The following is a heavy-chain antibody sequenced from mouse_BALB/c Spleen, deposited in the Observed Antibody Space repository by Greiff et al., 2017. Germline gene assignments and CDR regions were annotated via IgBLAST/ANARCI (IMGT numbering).Heavy chain of an antibody. CDR3: TRKGHYYGSSYFDY. Sequence: QVQLQQPGAELVKPGASVKLSCKASGYTFTSYYMYWVKQRPGQGLEWIGGINPSNGGTTFNEKFNSKATLTVDKSSSTAYMQLSSLTSEDSAVYNCTRKGHYYGSSYFDYWGQGTTRTVSS. CDR1: GYTFTSYY. CDR2: INPSNGGT. D-gene: IGHD1-1*01. V-gene: IGHV1S81*02. J-gene: IGHJ2*01.